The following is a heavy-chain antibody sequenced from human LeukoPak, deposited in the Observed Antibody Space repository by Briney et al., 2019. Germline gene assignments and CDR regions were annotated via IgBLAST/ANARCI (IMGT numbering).Heavy chain of an antibody. CDR3: AREINRVLRYFD. CDR2: INSDGSST. D-gene: IGHD3-9*01. V-gene: IGHV3-74*01. CDR1: GFTFSSYW. Sequence: GGSLRLSCAASGFTFSSYWMHWVRQAPGKGLGWVSRINSDGSSTSYADSVKGRFTISRDNAKNTLYLQMNSLRAEDTAVYYCAREINRVLRYFDWGQGTLVTVSS. J-gene: IGHJ4*02.